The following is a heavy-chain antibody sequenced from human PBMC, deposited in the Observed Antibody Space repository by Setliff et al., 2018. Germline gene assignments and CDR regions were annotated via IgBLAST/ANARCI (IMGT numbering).Heavy chain of an antibody. J-gene: IGHJ4*02. Sequence: SVKVSCKASGDTFSTYALSWVRQAPGQGLEWMGGIIPLLETAKYAQKFQGRVTITADKSTSTVYMELSSLRSEDTAVYYCLRLVRYCTKIACQATSGDEVWGLGTLVTVSS. V-gene: IGHV1-69*06. CDR2: IIPLLETA. CDR3: LRLVRYCTKIACQATSGDEV. CDR1: GDTFSTYA. D-gene: IGHD2-8*01.